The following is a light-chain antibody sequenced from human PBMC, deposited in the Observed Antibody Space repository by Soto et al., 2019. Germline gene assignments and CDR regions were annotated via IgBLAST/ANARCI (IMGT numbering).Light chain of an antibody. V-gene: IGKV1-6*01. CDR1: QDIQNE. Sequence: AIQMTQSPSSLSASVGDRVTIACRASQDIQNELGWYQQKPGKAPKVLIYGASTLQSGVPSRFSGGGSGTDFTLTISSLQPEDFATYYCLQDHNYPRTFGQGTKMEIK. CDR3: LQDHNYPRT. J-gene: IGKJ1*01. CDR2: GAS.